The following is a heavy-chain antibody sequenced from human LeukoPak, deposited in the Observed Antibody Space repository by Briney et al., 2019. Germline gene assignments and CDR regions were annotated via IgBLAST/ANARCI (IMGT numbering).Heavy chain of an antibody. CDR1: GFTFSSYW. CDR3: AREGNYGDYDAFDI. V-gene: IGHV3-74*01. Sequence: GGSLRLSCAASGFTFSSYWMHWVRQAPGKGLVWVSRINSDGSSTSYADSVKGRFTISRDNAKNTLYLQMNSLRAEDTAVYYCAREGNYGDYDAFDIWGQGTTVTVSS. J-gene: IGHJ3*02. CDR2: INSDGSST. D-gene: IGHD4-17*01.